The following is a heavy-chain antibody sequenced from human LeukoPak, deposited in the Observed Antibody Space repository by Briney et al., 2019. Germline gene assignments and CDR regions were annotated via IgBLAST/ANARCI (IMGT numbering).Heavy chain of an antibody. CDR3: ARREVLGAFDI. CDR2: ITNSGSAI. CDR1: GFTFSSYS. D-gene: IGHD1-1*01. V-gene: IGHV3-48*04. Sequence: GGSLRLSCAASGFTFSSYSMNWVRQSPGKGLEWVSYITNSGSAIYYADSVKGRFTISRDNAKNSLYLQMNSLRAEDTALYYCARREVLGAFDIWGQGTMVTVSS. J-gene: IGHJ3*02.